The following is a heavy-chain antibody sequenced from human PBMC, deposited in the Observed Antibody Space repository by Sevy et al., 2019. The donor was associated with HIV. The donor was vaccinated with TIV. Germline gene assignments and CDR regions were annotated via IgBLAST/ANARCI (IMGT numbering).Heavy chain of an antibody. CDR1: GFTSRNAW. D-gene: IGHD5-18*01. Sequence: GGSLRLSCVASGFTSRNAWMTWVRQVPGKGLEWVGRIVNDPDGGTTDYAAPVKGRFIISRDDSKNTLYLQMNSLKTEDTAVYYCSTDIVVQSGYSYDFSRINPDFSHNSGADVWGQGTTVTVSS. CDR3: STDIVVQSGYSYDFSRINPDFSHNSGADV. J-gene: IGHJ6*02. CDR2: IVNDPDGGTT. V-gene: IGHV3-15*04.